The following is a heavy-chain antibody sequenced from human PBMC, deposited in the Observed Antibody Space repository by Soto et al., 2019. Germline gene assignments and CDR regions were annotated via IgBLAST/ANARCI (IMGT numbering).Heavy chain of an antibody. CDR2: ISYDGSNK. V-gene: IGHV3-30*18. Sequence: GGSLRLSCAASGFTFSSYGMHWVRQAPGKGLEWVAVISYDGSNKYYADSVKGRFTISRDNSKNTLYLQMNSLRAEDTAVYYCAKDKQWLVLGYYFDYWGQGTLVTVSS. CDR1: GFTFSSYG. J-gene: IGHJ4*02. CDR3: AKDKQWLVLGYYFDY. D-gene: IGHD6-19*01.